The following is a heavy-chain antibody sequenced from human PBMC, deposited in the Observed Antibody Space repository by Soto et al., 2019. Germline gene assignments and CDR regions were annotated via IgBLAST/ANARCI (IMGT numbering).Heavy chain of an antibody. CDR2: ISAYNGNT. V-gene: IGHV1-18*01. J-gene: IGHJ4*02. D-gene: IGHD2-15*01. CDR3: AGARGYCSGGSCSVFDS. Sequence: QVQLVQSGAEVKKPGASVKASCKASGYTFTSYGISWVRQAPGQGLEWMGWISAYNGNTNYAQKLQGSVTMTTDTSTSTAYMELRSLRSDDTAVYYCAGARGYCSGGSCSVFDSWGQGTLVTVSS. CDR1: GYTFTSYG.